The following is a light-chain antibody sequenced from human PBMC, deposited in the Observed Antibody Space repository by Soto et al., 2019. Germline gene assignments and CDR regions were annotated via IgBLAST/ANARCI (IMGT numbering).Light chain of an antibody. CDR2: DVY. CDR1: SSDVGGFNY. Sequence: QSALTQPASVSGSPGQSITISCTGTSSDVGGFNYVSWYQQHPGKAPKLLIFDVYSRPSGISTRFSGSKSGNTASLTISGLQAEDEADYYCSSYTTSSSYVFGAGTKVTVL. V-gene: IGLV2-14*01. CDR3: SSYTTSSSYV. J-gene: IGLJ1*01.